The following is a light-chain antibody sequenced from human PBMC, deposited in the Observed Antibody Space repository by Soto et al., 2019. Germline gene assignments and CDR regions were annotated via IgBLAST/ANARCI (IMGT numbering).Light chain of an antibody. CDR1: QSVSSN. Sequence: EIVMTQSPATLSVSPGERATLSCRAGQSVSSNLAWYQQKPGQAPRLLIYGASTRATGIPARFSGSGSGTQFTLTISSLQSEDFAICYCQQYDNWPPWTFGQGTKVEIK. CDR2: GAS. V-gene: IGKV3-15*01. J-gene: IGKJ1*01. CDR3: QQYDNWPPWT.